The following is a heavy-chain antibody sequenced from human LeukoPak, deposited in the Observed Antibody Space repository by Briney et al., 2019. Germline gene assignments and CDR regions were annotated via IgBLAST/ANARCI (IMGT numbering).Heavy chain of an antibody. CDR3: ARVSDSSGYIPYYFDY. D-gene: IGHD3-22*01. CDR1: GFTFSNAW. J-gene: IGHJ4*02. CDR2: IKSKTDGGTT. Sequence: GGSLRLSCAASGFTFSNAWMNWVRQAPGKGLEWVGRIKSKTDGGTTDYAAPVKGGFTISRDDSKNTLYLQMNSLKTEDTAVYYCARVSDSSGYIPYYFDYWGQGTLVTVSS. V-gene: IGHV3-15*07.